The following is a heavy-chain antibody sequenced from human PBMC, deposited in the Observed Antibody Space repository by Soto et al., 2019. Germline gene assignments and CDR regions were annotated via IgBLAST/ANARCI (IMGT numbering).Heavy chain of an antibody. V-gene: IGHV3-11*01. J-gene: IGHJ3*02. CDR3: AKGGDPVGAFDI. CDR1: GFTFSHYY. CDR2: ISNSGSTI. Sequence: GGSLRLSCAASGFTFSHYYMSWIRQAPGKGLEWVSSISNSGSTIYYVDSVKGRFTISRDNAKNSLYLQMNSLRAEDTALYYCAKGGDPVGAFDIWGQGTMVTVSS.